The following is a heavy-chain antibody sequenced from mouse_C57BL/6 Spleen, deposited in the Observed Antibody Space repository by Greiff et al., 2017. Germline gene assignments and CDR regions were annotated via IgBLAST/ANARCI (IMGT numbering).Heavy chain of an antibody. J-gene: IGHJ1*03. V-gene: IGHV3-6*01. D-gene: IGHD2-4*01. Sequence: VQLQQSGPGLVKPSQSLSLTCSVTGYSITSGYYWNWIRQFPGNKLEWMGYISYDGSNKYNPSLKNLISITRDPSKNQFFLKLNSVTNEDTATYYCARDDYDEYFDVWGTGTTVTVSS. CDR3: ARDDYDEYFDV. CDR2: ISYDGSN. CDR1: GYSITSGYY.